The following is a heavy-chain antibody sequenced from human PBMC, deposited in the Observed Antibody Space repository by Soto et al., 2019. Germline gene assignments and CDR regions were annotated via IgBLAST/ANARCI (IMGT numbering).Heavy chain of an antibody. CDR1: GFTFSSYG. Sequence: GGSLRLSCAASGFTFSSYGMHWVRQAPGKGLEWVAVIWYDGSNKYYADSVKGRFTISRDNSKNTLYLQMNSLRAEDTAVYYCARDYQYQLPLPNGWRLDYWGQGTLVTVSS. J-gene: IGHJ4*02. CDR2: IWYDGSNK. D-gene: IGHD2-2*01. V-gene: IGHV3-33*01. CDR3: ARDYQYQLPLPNGWRLDY.